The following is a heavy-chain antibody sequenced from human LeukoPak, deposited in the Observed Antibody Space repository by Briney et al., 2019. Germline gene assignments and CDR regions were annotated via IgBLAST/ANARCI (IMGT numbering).Heavy chain of an antibody. Sequence: SETLSLTCAVYGGSFSGYYRSWIRQPPGKWLEWIGEINHSGSTNYNPSLKSRVTISVDTSKNQFSLKLSSVTAADTAVYYCASRLPPHFDYWGQGTLVTVSS. V-gene: IGHV4-34*01. CDR2: INHSGST. CDR1: GGSFSGYY. CDR3: ASRLPPHFDY. J-gene: IGHJ4*02. D-gene: IGHD5/OR15-5a*01.